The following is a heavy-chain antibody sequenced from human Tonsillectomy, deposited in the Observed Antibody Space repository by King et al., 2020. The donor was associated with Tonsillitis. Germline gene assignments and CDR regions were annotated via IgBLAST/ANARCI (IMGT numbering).Heavy chain of an antibody. Sequence: VQLVESGGGLVKPGGSLRLSCAASGFTFSSYSMNWVRQAPGKGLEWVSSISSSSSYIYYADSVKGRFTISRDNAKNSLYLQMNSLRAEDTAVYYCAREAGIAVAGLYYGMGVWGQGTTVTVSS. CDR1: GFTFSSYS. J-gene: IGHJ6*02. CDR2: ISSSSSYI. V-gene: IGHV3-21*01. D-gene: IGHD6-19*01. CDR3: AREAGIAVAGLYYGMGV.